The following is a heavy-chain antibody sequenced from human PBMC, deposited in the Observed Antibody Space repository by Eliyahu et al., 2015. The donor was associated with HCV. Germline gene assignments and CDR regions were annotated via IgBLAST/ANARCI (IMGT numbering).Heavy chain of an antibody. CDR3: ARQIVVVPAATYYYGMDV. V-gene: IGHV4-39*01. D-gene: IGHD2-2*01. Sequence: QLQLQESGPGLVKPSETLSLTCTVSGGSISSSSYYWGWIRQPPGKGLEWIGSIYYSGSTYYNPSLKSRVTISVDTSKNQFSLKLSSVTAADTAVYYCARQIVVVPAATYYYGMDVWGQGTTVTVSS. CDR2: IYYSGST. CDR1: GGSISSSSYY. J-gene: IGHJ6*02.